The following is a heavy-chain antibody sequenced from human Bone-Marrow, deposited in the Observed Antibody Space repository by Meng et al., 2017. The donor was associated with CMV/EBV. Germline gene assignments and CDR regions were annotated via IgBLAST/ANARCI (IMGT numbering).Heavy chain of an antibody. Sequence: ASVKVSCKASGYTFTGYYMHWVRQAPGQGLEWMGWINPNSGGTNYAQKFQGRVTMTRDTSISTAYMELSSLRSEDTAVYYCARDTFDDVVVPAAIARIYYYYGMDVWGQGTTVTVSS. CDR3: ARDTFDDVVVPAAIARIYYYYGMDV. CDR2: INPNSGGT. CDR1: GYTFTGYY. V-gene: IGHV1-2*02. J-gene: IGHJ6*02. D-gene: IGHD2-2*01.